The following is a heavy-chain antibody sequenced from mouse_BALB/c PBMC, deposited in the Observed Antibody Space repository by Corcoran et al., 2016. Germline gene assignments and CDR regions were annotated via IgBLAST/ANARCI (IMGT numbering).Heavy chain of an antibody. D-gene: IGHD2-4*01. CDR2: INTYTGEP. Sequence: QIQLVQSGPELKKPGETDKISCKASGYTFTNYGMNWVKQAPGKGLKWMGWINTYTGEPTYADDFKGRFAFSLETSASTAYLQINNLKNEDMATYFCARRFYDYKGYYFDYWGQGTTLTVSS. CDR1: GYTFTNYG. CDR3: ARRFYDYKGYYFDY. V-gene: IGHV9-1*02. J-gene: IGHJ2*01.